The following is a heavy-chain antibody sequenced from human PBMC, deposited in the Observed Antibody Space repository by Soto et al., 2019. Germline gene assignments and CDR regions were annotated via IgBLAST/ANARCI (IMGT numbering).Heavy chain of an antibody. Sequence: SVKVSCKASGGTFSSYAISWVRQAPGQGLGWMGGIIPIFGTANYAQKFQGRVTMTADESTSTAYMELSSLRSEDTAVYYCARVVVPAARRFYYYYGMDVWGQGTTVTVSS. CDR3: ARVVVPAARRFYYYYGMDV. CDR1: GGTFSSYA. D-gene: IGHD2-2*01. V-gene: IGHV1-69*13. J-gene: IGHJ6*02. CDR2: IIPIFGTA.